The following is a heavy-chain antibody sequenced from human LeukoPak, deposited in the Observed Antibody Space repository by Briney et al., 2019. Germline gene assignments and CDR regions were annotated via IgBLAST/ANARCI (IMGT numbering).Heavy chain of an antibody. J-gene: IGHJ4*02. V-gene: IGHV3-7*01. Sequence: PGGSLRLSCAASGFTFSSYWMNWVRQAPGKGLEWVANIKKDGSDKNYLGSVKGRFTISRDNAKNSLYLQMNSLRAEDTAVYYCASGYDYVWGSYQGGPYYWGQGTLVTVSS. CDR3: ASGYDYVWGSYQGGPYY. D-gene: IGHD3-16*02. CDR2: IKKDGSDK. CDR1: GFTFSSYW.